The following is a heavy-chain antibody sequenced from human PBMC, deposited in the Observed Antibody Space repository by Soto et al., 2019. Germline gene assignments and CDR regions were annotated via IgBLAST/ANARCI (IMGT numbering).Heavy chain of an antibody. CDR2: ISSSSRTI. CDR1: GFTFSTYN. J-gene: IGHJ2*01. D-gene: IGHD4-17*01. Sequence: GGSLRLSCVASGFTFSTYNMHWVRQAPGKGLEWLSYISSSSRTIYYADSVKGRFTISRDNAKNSLYLQMNSLRDDDTAVYYCARGGTVTYYWYFDLWGRGTLVTVSS. CDR3: ARGGTVTYYWYFDL. V-gene: IGHV3-48*02.